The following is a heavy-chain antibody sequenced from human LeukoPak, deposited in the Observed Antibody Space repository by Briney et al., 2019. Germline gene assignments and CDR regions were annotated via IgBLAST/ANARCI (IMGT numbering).Heavy chain of an antibody. V-gene: IGHV3-11*06. Sequence: GGSLRLSCTASGFTFSDYYMSWIRQAPGRGLEGVSDICSSRSYTNYADPVRDRFTISRDNVKTSLYLQMNSLRAEDTAVYYCARAGSSGWSNPGGYWGQGTLVTVSS. CDR2: ICSSRSYT. CDR3: ARAGSSGWSNPGGY. J-gene: IGHJ4*02. D-gene: IGHD6-19*01. CDR1: GFTFSDYY.